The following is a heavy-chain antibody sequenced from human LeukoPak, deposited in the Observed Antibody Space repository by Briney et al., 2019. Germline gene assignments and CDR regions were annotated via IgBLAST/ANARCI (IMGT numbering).Heavy chain of an antibody. D-gene: IGHD3-22*01. Sequence: ASVKVSCKASGYTFTSYYMHWVRQAPGQGLEWMGIINPSGGSTSCAQKFQGRVTMTTDTSTSTVYMELSSLRSEDTAVYYCARAPGYYDSSGLFDYWGQGTLVTVSS. V-gene: IGHV1-46*01. J-gene: IGHJ4*02. CDR3: ARAPGYYDSSGLFDY. CDR2: INPSGGST. CDR1: GYTFTSYY.